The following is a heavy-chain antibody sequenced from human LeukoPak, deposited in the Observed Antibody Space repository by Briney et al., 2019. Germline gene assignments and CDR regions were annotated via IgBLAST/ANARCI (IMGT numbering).Heavy chain of an antibody. V-gene: IGHV3-23*01. CDR2: ISTTGGYT. Sequence: GGSLRLSCVGSGFSFSTYDMGWVRQTPGKRLEWVSAISTTGGYTEDADSVKGRFTISRDNSQNTLFLQMRSLRAEDTAVYYCAKKPATIKFPFDIWGQGTLVTVSP. CDR3: AKKPATIKFPFDI. D-gene: IGHD5-24*01. CDR1: GFSFSTYD. J-gene: IGHJ4*02.